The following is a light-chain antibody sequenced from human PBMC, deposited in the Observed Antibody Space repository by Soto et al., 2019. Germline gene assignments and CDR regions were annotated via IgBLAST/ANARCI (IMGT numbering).Light chain of an antibody. V-gene: IGKV3-20*01. CDR2: GAS. CDR3: QQYGSSPPGLT. CDR1: QSVSSSY. Sequence: EIVMTQSPATLSVSPGERAPLSCRASQSVSSSYLAWYQQKPGQAPRLLIYGASSRATGIPDRFSGSGSGTDFTLTISRLEPEDFAVYYCQQYGSSPPGLTFGGGTKVDIK. J-gene: IGKJ4*01.